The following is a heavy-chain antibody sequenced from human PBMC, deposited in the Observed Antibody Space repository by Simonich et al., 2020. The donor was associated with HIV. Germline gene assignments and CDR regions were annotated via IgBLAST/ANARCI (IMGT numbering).Heavy chain of an antibody. J-gene: IGHJ4*02. D-gene: IGHD2-2*01. CDR1: GGSFSGYY. CDR2: INHSGST. Sequence: QVQLQQWGAGLLKPSETLSLTCAVYGGSFSGYYGSWIRQPPGKGLGWIGEINHSGSTNYNPSLKSRVTISVDTSKNQFSLKLSSVTAADTAVYYCARGFYQRLYYFDYWGQGTLVTVSS. CDR3: ARGFYQRLYYFDY. V-gene: IGHV4-34*01.